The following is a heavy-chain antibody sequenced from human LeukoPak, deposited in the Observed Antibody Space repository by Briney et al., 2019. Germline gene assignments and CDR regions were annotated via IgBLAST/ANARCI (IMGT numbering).Heavy chain of an antibody. CDR2: ISPIFGTA. CDR3: ARGDTAMANRRRPRDYMDV. D-gene: IGHD5-18*01. V-gene: IGHV1-69*06. CDR1: GRTFSSFA. Sequence: SVNVSCKASGRTFSSFATSWVRQAPGQGLEWMGGISPIFGTANYAQKFQGRVTITADKSTSTAYMELSSLRSEDTAVYYCARGDTAMANRRRPRDYMDVWGKGTTVTVSS. J-gene: IGHJ6*03.